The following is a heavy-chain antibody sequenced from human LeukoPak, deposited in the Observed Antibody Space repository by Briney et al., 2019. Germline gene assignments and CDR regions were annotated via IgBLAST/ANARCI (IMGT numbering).Heavy chain of an antibody. V-gene: IGHV3-23*01. CDR3: AKGLISSYYDSSGYYEGKC. CDR1: GFTFGDYA. J-gene: IGHJ4*02. CDR2: ISGSGGST. D-gene: IGHD3-22*01. Sequence: PGGSLRLSCTASGFTFGDYAMTWVRQAPGKGLEWVSAISGSGGSTYYADSVKGRFTISRDNSKNTLYLQMNSLRAEDTAVYYCAKGLISSYYDSSGYYEGKCWGQGTLVTVSS.